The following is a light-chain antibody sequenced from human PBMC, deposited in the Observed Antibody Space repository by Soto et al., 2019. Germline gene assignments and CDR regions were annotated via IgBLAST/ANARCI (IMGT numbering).Light chain of an antibody. Sequence: EIVLTQSPGTLSLSPGERATLSCRTSQSVSSSYLAWYQQKPGQAPRLLIYGASSRATGIPDRLSGSGSGTDFNLTISRLEPEDFAVYYCQQYGSSPPWTFGQGTKVHIK. CDR3: QQYGSSPPWT. J-gene: IGKJ1*01. CDR2: GAS. CDR1: QSVSSSY. V-gene: IGKV3-20*01.